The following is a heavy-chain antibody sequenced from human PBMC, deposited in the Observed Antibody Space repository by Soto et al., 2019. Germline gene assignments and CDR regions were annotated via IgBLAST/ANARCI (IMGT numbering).Heavy chain of an antibody. D-gene: IGHD4-4*01. CDR1: GGSISSYY. J-gene: IGHJ6*03. CDR2: IYYSGST. CDR3: ARGQTSEYSNYDNYYYYMDV. V-gene: IGHV4-59*01. Sequence: SETLSLTCTVSGGSISSYYWSWIRQPPGKGLEWIGYIYYSGSTNYNPSLKSRVTISVDTSKNQFSLKLSSVTAADTAVYYCARGQTSEYSNYDNYYYYMDVWGKGTTVTVSS.